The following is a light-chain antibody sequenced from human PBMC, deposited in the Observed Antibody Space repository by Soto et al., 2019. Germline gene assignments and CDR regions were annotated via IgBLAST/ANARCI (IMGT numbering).Light chain of an antibody. CDR2: GAS. V-gene: IGKV3-15*01. CDR3: LQYNNWRPPFYT. J-gene: IGKJ2*01. CDR1: HSVSFN. Sequence: EVVMTQSPDTLSASPGERATLSCRASHSVSFNLAWYQQKPGQAPRLLIFGASSRATGVPARFSGSGSGTECTLTISSLHSEDFAIYYCLQYNNWRPPFYTFGQGTKLEI.